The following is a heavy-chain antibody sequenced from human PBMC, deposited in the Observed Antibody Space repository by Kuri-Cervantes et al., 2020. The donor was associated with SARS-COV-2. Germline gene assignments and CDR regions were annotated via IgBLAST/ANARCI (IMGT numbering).Heavy chain of an antibody. J-gene: IGHJ4*02. CDR3: AKVYCSSTSCYSFDY. V-gene: IGHV3-23*01. CDR1: GFTFSAYY. D-gene: IGHD2-2*01. Sequence: LSLTCAASGFTFSAYYMSWIRQAPGKGLEWVSAISGSGGSTFYADSVKGRFTISRDNSKNTLYLQMNSLRAEDTAVYYCAKVYCSSTSCYSFDYWGQGALVTVSS. CDR2: ISGSGGST.